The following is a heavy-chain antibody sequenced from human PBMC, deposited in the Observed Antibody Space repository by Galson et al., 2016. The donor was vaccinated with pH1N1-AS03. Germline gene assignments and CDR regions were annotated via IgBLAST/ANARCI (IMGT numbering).Heavy chain of an antibody. CDR2: ISGYDDDT. CDR3: ARDRGFRPDTFDI. J-gene: IGHJ3*02. D-gene: IGHD2-15*01. CDR1: GYTFSTYG. Sequence: SVKVSCKASGYTFSTYGVSWVRQAPGQGLEWMGWISGYDDDTNYTQNVAGRVTMTTDKSTSTVYMELRSPRSDDTAVYCCARDRGFRPDTFDIWGQGTWVTVSS. V-gene: IGHV1-18*04.